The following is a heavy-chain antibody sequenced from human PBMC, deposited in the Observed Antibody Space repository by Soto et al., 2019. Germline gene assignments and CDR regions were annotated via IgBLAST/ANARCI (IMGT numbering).Heavy chain of an antibody. Sequence: AASVKVSCKASGGTFSSYAISWVRQAPGQGLEWMGGIIPIFGTANYAQKFQGRVTITADESTSTAYMELSSLRSEDTAVYYCAVRIVGATTVDYWGQGTLVTVSS. D-gene: IGHD1-26*01. CDR1: GGTFSSYA. CDR2: IIPIFGTA. CDR3: AVRIVGATTVDY. V-gene: IGHV1-69*13. J-gene: IGHJ4*02.